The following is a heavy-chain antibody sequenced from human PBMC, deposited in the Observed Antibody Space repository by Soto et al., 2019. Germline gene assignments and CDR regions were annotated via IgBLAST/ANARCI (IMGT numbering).Heavy chain of an antibody. Sequence: PGGSLRLSCAASGFTFSSYSMNWVRQAPGKGLEWVSSISSSSSYIYYADSVKGRFTISRDNAKNSLYLQMNSLRAGDTAVYYCARERSGESSSRYYCYYMAVWGKGTTVIGSS. CDR2: ISSSSSYI. CDR3: ARERSGESSSRYYCYYMAV. CDR1: GFTFSSYS. V-gene: IGHV3-21*01. J-gene: IGHJ6*03. D-gene: IGHD6-6*01.